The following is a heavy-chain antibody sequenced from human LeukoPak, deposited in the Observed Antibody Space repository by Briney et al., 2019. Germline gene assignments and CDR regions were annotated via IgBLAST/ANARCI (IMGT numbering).Heavy chain of an antibody. D-gene: IGHD3-22*01. CDR3: ATSKPYYYDSSGYYSYYFDY. V-gene: IGHV1-2*02. CDR1: GYTFTGYY. Sequence: ASVKVSCKASGYTFTGYYMHWVRLAPGQGLEWMGWVNPNSGGTNYAQKFQGRVTMTRDTSITTAYMELSRLTSDDTAVYYCATSKPYYYDSSGYYSYYFDYWGQGTLVTVSS. J-gene: IGHJ4*02. CDR2: VNPNSGGT.